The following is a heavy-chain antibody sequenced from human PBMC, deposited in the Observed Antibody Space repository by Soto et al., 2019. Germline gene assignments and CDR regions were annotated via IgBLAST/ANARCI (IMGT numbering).Heavy chain of an antibody. Sequence: QVQLVQSGAEVKKPGASVKVSCKASGYTFTSYGISWVRQAPGQGLEWMGWISAYNGNTNYAQKLQGRVTMTTDTXXRTAYMELRSLRSDDTAVYYCATDGGLWLYDGFDPWGQGTLVTVSS. CDR1: GYTFTSYG. CDR2: ISAYNGNT. V-gene: IGHV1-18*01. D-gene: IGHD5-12*01. CDR3: ATDGGLWLYDGFDP. J-gene: IGHJ5*02.